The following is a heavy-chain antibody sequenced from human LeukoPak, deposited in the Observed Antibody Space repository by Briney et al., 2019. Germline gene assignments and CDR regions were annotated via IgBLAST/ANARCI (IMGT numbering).Heavy chain of an antibody. CDR1: GFTFSSYG. V-gene: IGHV3-23*01. CDR3: AKHGEGSSGYLI. J-gene: IGHJ4*02. Sequence: PGGSLRLSCAASGFTFSSYGMSWVRQAPGKGLEWVSAISGSGGSTYYADSVRGRFTISRDNSKNTLYLQMNSLRAEDTAVYYCAKHGEGSSGYLIWGQGTLVTVSS. D-gene: IGHD3-22*01. CDR2: ISGSGGST.